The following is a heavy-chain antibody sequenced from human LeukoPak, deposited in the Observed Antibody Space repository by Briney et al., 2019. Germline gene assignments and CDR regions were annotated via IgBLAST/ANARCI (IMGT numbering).Heavy chain of an antibody. D-gene: IGHD2-2*02. CDR2: IKSKTDGGTT. CDR1: GFTFSNAW. CDR3: TTNLGGYCSSTSCYSFGY. Sequence: PGGSLRLSCAASGFTFSNAWMSWVRQAPGKGREWVGRIKSKTDGGTTDYAAPVKGRFTISRDDSKNTLYLQMNSLKTEDTAVYYCTTNLGGYCSSTSCYSFGYWGQGTLVTVSS. V-gene: IGHV3-15*01. J-gene: IGHJ4*02.